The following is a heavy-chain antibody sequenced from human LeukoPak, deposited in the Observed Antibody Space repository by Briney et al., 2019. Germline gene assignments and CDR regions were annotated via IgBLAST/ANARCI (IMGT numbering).Heavy chain of an antibody. Sequence: GGSLRLSCAASGFTFSSYAMSWVRQAPGKGLEWVSAISGSGGSTYYADSVKGRFTISRDNSKNTLYLQMNSLRAEDTAVYYCAKRIGSPGVVAPAAILKGAFDIWGQGTMVTVSS. CDR2: ISGSGGST. CDR1: GFTFSSYA. V-gene: IGHV3-23*01. D-gene: IGHD2-2*02. CDR3: AKRIGSPGVVAPAAILKGAFDI. J-gene: IGHJ3*02.